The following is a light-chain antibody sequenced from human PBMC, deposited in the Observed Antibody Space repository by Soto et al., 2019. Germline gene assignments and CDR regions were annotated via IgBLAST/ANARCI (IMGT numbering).Light chain of an antibody. Sequence: QSVLTQPASVSGSPGQSIAISCTGTSSDVGSYNLVSWYQQHPGKAPKLLIYEVSKRPSGVSDRFSGCKSGNTASLTISWLQAEDEADYYCCSYAGNPYVFGTGTKLTVL. CDR2: EVS. CDR3: CSYAGNPYV. V-gene: IGLV2-23*02. CDR1: SSDVGSYNL. J-gene: IGLJ1*01.